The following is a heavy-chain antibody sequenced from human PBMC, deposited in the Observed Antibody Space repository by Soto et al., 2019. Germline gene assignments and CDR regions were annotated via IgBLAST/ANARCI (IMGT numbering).Heavy chain of an antibody. CDR3: ARAVAVAAEFAY. CDR1: GYTITGYA. V-gene: IGHV1-3*01. Sequence: GASVKGSRKASGYTITGYAMHWGRQAPGQRLEWMGWINAGNGNTKYSQKFQGRVTITRDTSASAAYMELSSLSSEDTAVYYCARAVAVAAEFAYLVQGNLVIVS. J-gene: IGHJ4*02. CDR2: INAGNGNT. D-gene: IGHD6-19*01.